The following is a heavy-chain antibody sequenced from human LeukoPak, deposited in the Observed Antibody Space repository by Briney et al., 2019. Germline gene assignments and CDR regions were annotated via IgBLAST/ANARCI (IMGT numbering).Heavy chain of an antibody. Sequence: SLRLSCAASGFTFDDYAMHWVRQAPGKGLEWVSGISWNSGSIGYADSVKGRFTISRDNAKNSLYLQMNSLRAEDTALYYCAKGSPPRIAVAGTYADYWGQGTLVTVSS. CDR3: AKGSPPRIAVAGTYADY. D-gene: IGHD6-19*01. CDR1: GFTFDDYA. V-gene: IGHV3-9*01. CDR2: ISWNSGSI. J-gene: IGHJ4*02.